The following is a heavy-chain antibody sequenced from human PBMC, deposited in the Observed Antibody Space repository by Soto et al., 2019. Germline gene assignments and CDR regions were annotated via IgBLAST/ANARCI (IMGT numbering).Heavy chain of an antibody. CDR3: ASFWGSMIAFGGVIVPFDP. CDR1: GGSISSSSYY. D-gene: IGHD3-16*02. CDR2: IYYSGST. J-gene: IGHJ5*02. Sequence: SETLSLTCTVSGGSISSSSYYWGWIRQPPGKGLEWIGSIYYSGSTYYNPSLKSRVTISVDTSKNQFSLKLGSVTAADTAVYYCASFWGSMIAFGGVIVPFDPWGQGTLVTVSS. V-gene: IGHV4-39*01.